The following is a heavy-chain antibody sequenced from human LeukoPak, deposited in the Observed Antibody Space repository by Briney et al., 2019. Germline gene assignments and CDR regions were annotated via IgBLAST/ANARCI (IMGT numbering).Heavy chain of an antibody. CDR3: AKDGGPNYYYYYMDV. Sequence: GGSLRLSCAGSGFTFSSYGMSWVRLAPGKGLEWVSGISGSGDSTSYADSVKGRFTVSRDNFKNTLYLQMNSLRAEDTAIYYCAKDGGPNYYYYYMDVWGKGTTVTISS. D-gene: IGHD2-8*01. V-gene: IGHV3-23*01. CDR2: ISGSGDST. J-gene: IGHJ6*03. CDR1: GFTFSSYG.